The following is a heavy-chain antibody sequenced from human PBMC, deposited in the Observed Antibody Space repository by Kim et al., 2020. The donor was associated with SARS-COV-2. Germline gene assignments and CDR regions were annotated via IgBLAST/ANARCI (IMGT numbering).Heavy chain of an antibody. Sequence: GGSLRLSCIASGFTFDNYAMNWVRQAPGKGLEWVSAVSGNGVYTYYADSVRGRFTISRDNSKNTLYLQMNSLRAGDTALYICAKGKDVRVEYSGSSGPLGPNSYEAMDVWGRGTTVTVSS. J-gene: IGHJ6*02. CDR1: GFTFDNYA. V-gene: IGHV3-23*01. CDR2: VSGNGVYT. CDR3: AKGKDVRVEYSGSSGPLGPNSYEAMDV. D-gene: IGHD6-6*01.